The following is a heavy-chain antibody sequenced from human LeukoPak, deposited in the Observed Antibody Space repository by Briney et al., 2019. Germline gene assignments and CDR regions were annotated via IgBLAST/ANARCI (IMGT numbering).Heavy chain of an antibody. Sequence: PGGSLRLSCAASGFTFSSDSMNWVRQAPGKGLEWVSYISSSSSTIYYADSVKGRFTISRDNSKNTLYLQMNSLRAEDTAVYYCAVAAAGTAEVYYYYYYMDVWGKGTTVTVSS. D-gene: IGHD6-13*01. CDR1: GFTFSSDS. J-gene: IGHJ6*03. CDR3: AVAAAGTAEVYYYYYYMDV. V-gene: IGHV3-48*01. CDR2: ISSSSSTI.